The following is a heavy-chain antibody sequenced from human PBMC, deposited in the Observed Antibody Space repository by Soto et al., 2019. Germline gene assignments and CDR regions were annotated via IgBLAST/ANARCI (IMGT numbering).Heavy chain of an antibody. CDR1: GGSFKSGSYY. CDR2: IDNSGST. Sequence: PSETLSLTCTVSGGSFKSGSYYWSWVRQPPGKGLEWIGRIDNSGSTNYNPSLKSRITMSADTSRNQFSLKLNSVTAADTAVYYCARGGQDFWSGPFDYWGQGALVTVSS. J-gene: IGHJ4*02. V-gene: IGHV4-61*01. CDR3: ARGGQDFWSGPFDY. D-gene: IGHD3-3*01.